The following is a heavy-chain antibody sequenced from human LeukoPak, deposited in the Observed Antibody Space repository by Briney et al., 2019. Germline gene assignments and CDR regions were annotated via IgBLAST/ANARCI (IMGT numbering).Heavy chain of an antibody. D-gene: IGHD3-22*01. J-gene: IGHJ2*01. V-gene: IGHV4-59*12. CDR3: ARGDRADWYFDL. Sequence: PSETLSLTCTVSGGSISSYYWSWIRQPPGKGLEWIGYIYYSGSTNYNPSLKSRVTMSVDTSKNQFSLKLSSVTAADTAVYYCARGDRADWYFDLWGRGTLVTVSS. CDR2: IYYSGST. CDR1: GGSISSYY.